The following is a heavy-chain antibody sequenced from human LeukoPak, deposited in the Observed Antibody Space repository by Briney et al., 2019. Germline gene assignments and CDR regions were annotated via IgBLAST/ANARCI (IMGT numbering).Heavy chain of an antibody. CDR2: IYYSGST. J-gene: IGHJ4*02. CDR3: ARLRLGELSLVWYFDY. D-gene: IGHD3-16*02. V-gene: IGHV4-59*01. Sequence: SETLSLTCTVSGGSISSYYWSWIRQPAGKGLEWIGYIYYSGSTNYNPSLKSRVTISVDTSKNQFSLKLSSVTAADTAVYYCARLRLGELSLVWYFDYWGQGTLVTVSS. CDR1: GGSISSYY.